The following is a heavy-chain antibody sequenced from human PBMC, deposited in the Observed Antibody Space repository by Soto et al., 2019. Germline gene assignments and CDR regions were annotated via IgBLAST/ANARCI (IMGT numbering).Heavy chain of an antibody. V-gene: IGHV4-30-2*01. CDR3: ARNMVRGAPNWFDP. J-gene: IGHJ5*02. CDR2: IYHSGST. Sequence: SETLSLTCAVSGGSISSGGYSWGWIRQPPGKGLEWIGYIYHSGSTYYNPSLKSRVTISVDRSKNQFSLKLSSVTAADTAVYYCARNMVRGAPNWFDPWGQGTLVTVSS. D-gene: IGHD3-10*01. CDR1: GGSISSGGYS.